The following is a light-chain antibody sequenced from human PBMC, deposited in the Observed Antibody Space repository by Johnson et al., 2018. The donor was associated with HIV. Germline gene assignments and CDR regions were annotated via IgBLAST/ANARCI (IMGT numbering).Light chain of an antibody. CDR1: SSNIVNIY. V-gene: IGLV1-51*01. CDR3: GTWDSSLSAWFYV. CDR2: DNH. Sequence: QSVLTQPPSVSAAPGQKVTISCSASSSNIVNIYISWYQHLPGTAPTLLIYDNHQRPSGIPDRFSDSKSGTSATLGLTGLQSGEEADYYCGTWDSSLSAWFYVFVTGTKVTVL. J-gene: IGLJ1*01.